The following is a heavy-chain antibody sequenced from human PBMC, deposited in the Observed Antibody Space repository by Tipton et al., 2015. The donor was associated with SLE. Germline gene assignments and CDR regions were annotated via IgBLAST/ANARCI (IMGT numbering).Heavy chain of an antibody. Sequence: QSGAEVKKAGASMKVSCKASGYTFSNYGISWVRQAPGQGLEWMGWISTYNGNTNSAQKLQGRVTMTTDTSTSTAYMELRSLRSDDTAVYYCARGRMTRYGFDIWGQGTMVTVSS. D-gene: IGHD2-21*02. J-gene: IGHJ3*02. CDR2: ISTYNGNT. CDR1: GYTFSNYG. V-gene: IGHV1-18*01. CDR3: ARGRMTRYGFDI.